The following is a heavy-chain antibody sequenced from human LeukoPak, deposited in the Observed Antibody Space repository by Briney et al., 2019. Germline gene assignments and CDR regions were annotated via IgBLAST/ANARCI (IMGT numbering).Heavy chain of an antibody. J-gene: IGHJ4*02. CDR2: INHSGST. CDR3: ARGYDFWSGYLD. D-gene: IGHD3-3*01. CDR1: GGSFSGYY. V-gene: IGHV4-34*01. Sequence: PSETLSLTCAVYGGSFSGYYWSWIRQPPGKGLEWIGEINHSGSTNYNPSLKSRVTISVDTSKNKFSLKLSSVTAADTAVYYCARGYDFWSGYLDWGQGTLVTVSS.